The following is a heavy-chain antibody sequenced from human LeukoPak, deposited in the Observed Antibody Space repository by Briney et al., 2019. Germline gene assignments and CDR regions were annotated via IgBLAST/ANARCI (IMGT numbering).Heavy chain of an antibody. D-gene: IGHD4-11*01. V-gene: IGHV3-7*05. J-gene: IGHJ4*02. CDR2: VKPGGTEK. CDR3: FAATTTGDDY. CDR1: GFTFSNYW. Sequence: GGSLRLSCAASGFTFSNYWMNWARQAPGKGLEWVANVKPGGTEKYYVDSVKGRFTISRDNAKSSLYLQMNSLRAEDTAIYYCFAATTTGDDYWGQGTLVTVSS.